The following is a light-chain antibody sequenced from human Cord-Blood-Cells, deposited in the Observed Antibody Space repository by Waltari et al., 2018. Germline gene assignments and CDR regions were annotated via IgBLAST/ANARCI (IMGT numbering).Light chain of an antibody. J-gene: IGLJ1*01. Sequence: SSELTQDPAVSVALGQTVRITCQGDSLRSYYASWYQQKPGQAPVLVIYGKNNRPSGIPGRFSGSSSGNTASLTITGAQAEDEADYYCNSRDSSGNHQDVFGTGTKVTVL. V-gene: IGLV3-19*01. CDR3: NSRDSSGNHQDV. CDR2: GKN. CDR1: SLRSYY.